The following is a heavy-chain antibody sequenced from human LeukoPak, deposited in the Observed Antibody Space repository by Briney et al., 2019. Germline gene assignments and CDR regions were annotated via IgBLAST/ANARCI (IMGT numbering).Heavy chain of an antibody. D-gene: IGHD5-24*01. CDR3: ARTFLGGDGHKVGYSDY. CDR1: GLTVSSSY. CDR2: IYSSGST. J-gene: IGHJ4*02. V-gene: IGHV3-53*01. Sequence: PGGSLRLSCAASGLTVSSSYMSWVRQAPGKGPEWVSLIYSSGSTYYTDSVKGRFTISRDNSQNTLYLQMNSLSAEDTAVYYCARTFLGGDGHKVGYSDYWGQGTLVTVSS.